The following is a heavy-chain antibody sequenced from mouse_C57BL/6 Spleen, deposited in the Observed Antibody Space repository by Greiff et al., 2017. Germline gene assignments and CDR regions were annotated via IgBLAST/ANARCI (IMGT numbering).Heavy chain of an antibody. J-gene: IGHJ4*01. V-gene: IGHV1-54*01. CDR2: INPGSGGT. D-gene: IGHD2-3*01. CDR1: GYAFTNYL. Sequence: VKLQESGAELVRPGTSVKVSCKASGYAFTNYLIEWVKQRPGQGLEWIGVINPGSGGTNYNEKFKGKATLTADKSSSTAYMQLSSLTSEDSAVYFCARKEVYDGYYYAMDYWGQGTSVTVSS. CDR3: ARKEVYDGYYYAMDY.